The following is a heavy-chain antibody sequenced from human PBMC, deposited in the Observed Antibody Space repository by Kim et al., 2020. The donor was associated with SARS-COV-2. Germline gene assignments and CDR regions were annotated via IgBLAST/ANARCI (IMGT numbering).Heavy chain of an antibody. J-gene: IGHJ4*02. D-gene: IGHD5-12*01. Sequence: SYAQKFQGRVTMTRDTSTSTVYMELSSLRSEDTAVYYCARVFRGYSGYGDWGQGTLVTVSS. CDR3: ARVFRGYSGYGD. V-gene: IGHV1-46*01.